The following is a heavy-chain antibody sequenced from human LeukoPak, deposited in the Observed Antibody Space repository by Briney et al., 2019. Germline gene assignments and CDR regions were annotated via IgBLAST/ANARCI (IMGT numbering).Heavy chain of an antibody. D-gene: IGHD3-10*01. V-gene: IGHV3-74*01. CDR2: IQTDGSGT. J-gene: IGHJ6*02. Sequence: GGSLRLSCAASGFTFSSYWMHWVRQAPGKGLVWVSRIQTDGSGTTYADSVKGRFTISRDNAKNTLYLQMNSLRAEDTAVYFCASDRGYGMDVWGQGTTATVSS. CDR3: ASDRGYGMDV. CDR1: GFTFSSYW.